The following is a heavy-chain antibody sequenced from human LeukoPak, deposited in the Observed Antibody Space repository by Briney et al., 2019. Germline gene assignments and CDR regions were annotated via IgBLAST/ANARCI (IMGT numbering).Heavy chain of an antibody. CDR3: ARYTLRYSGYDPSFDY. J-gene: IGHJ4*02. CDR2: IIPIFGTA. D-gene: IGHD5-12*01. V-gene: IGHV1-69*13. Sequence: ASVNLSCKASGATFSSYAISWVRQAPGQGLELMGGIIPIFGTANYAQKFQGRVTITADESTSTAYMELSSLRSEDTAVYYCARYTLRYSGYDPSFDYWGQGTLVTVSS. CDR1: GATFSSYA.